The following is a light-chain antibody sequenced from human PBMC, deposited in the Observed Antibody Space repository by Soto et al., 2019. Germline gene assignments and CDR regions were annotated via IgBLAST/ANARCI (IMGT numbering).Light chain of an antibody. CDR3: QPYNSYSRT. CDR1: QGIGNA. Sequence: IQMTQSPSSLSASVGARVTISCRASQGIGNALGWYQQKPGKAPNLLIYKASSLESGVPSRFSGSGSGTEFTLTISSLQPDDFATYYCQPYNSYSRTFGQGTKVDI. V-gene: IGKV1-5*03. CDR2: KAS. J-gene: IGKJ1*01.